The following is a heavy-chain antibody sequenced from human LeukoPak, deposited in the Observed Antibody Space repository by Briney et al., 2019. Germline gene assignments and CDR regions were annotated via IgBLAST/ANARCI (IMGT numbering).Heavy chain of an antibody. Sequence: SETLSLTCAVYGGSFSGYYWSWIRQPPGKGLEWIGEINHSGSTNYNPSLKSRVTISVDTSKNQFSPKLSSVTAADTAVYYCASSWMSYYYYMDVWGKGTTVTVSS. CDR2: INHSGST. CDR3: ASSWMSYYYYMDV. CDR1: GGSFSGYY. D-gene: IGHD5-12*01. J-gene: IGHJ6*03. V-gene: IGHV4-34*01.